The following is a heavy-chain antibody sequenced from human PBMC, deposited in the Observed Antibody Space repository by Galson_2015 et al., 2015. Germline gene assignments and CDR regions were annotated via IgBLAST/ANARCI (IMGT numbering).Heavy chain of an antibody. J-gene: IGHJ4*02. V-gene: IGHV4-31*03. Sequence: TLSLTCTVSGGSISSGGYYWSWIRQHPGKGLEWIGYIYYSGSTYYNPSLKSRVTISVDTSKNQFSLKLSSVTAADTAVYYCARGNYDYGGNWNPGYWGQGTLVTVSS. D-gene: IGHD4-23*01. CDR1: GGSISSGGYY. CDR3: ARGNYDYGGNWNPGY. CDR2: IYYSGST.